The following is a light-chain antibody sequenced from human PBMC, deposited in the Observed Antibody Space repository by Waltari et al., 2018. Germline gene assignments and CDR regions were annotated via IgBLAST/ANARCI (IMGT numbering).Light chain of an antibody. CDR2: EDT. CDR3: YSSDSTGLRV. J-gene: IGLJ1*01. CDR1: ELPRNY. V-gene: IGLV3-10*01. Sequence: SYELTQTPSVSASPGQTARITCSAHELPRNYAYWSHQKSGQAPRLVIYEDTKRPSGIPERFSGSSSGTVATLTITGAQVDDEADYYCYSSDSTGLRVFGGGTTVVVL.